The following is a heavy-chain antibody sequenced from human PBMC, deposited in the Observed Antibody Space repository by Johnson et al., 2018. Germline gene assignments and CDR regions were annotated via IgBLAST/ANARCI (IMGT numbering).Heavy chain of an antibody. CDR3: ARDDYSNFDF. CDR1: GFTFDDYT. D-gene: IGHD2-21*01. J-gene: IGHJ4*02. V-gene: IGHV3-43*01. Sequence: VQLVQSGGVVVQPGGSLRLSCAASGFTFDDYTMPWVRPAPGKGPEGVSLLSWDGSSTCYAGSVQGRFTISRDNAKNTLYLQMNSLRPEDTAVYYCARDDYSNFDFWGQGTLVTVSS. CDR2: LSWDGSST.